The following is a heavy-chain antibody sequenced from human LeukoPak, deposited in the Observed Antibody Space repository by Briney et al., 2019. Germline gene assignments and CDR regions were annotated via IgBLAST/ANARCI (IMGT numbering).Heavy chain of an antibody. D-gene: IGHD6-19*01. CDR3: ARPREQWLGNDAFDI. CDR1: GGSISSGGYY. CDR2: IYHSGST. V-gene: IGHV4-30-2*01. J-gene: IGHJ3*02. Sequence: SQTLSLTCTVSGGSISSGGYYWSWIRQPPGKGLEWIGYIYHSGSTYYNPPLKSRVTISVDTSKNQFSLKLTSVTAADSAVYYCARPREQWLGNDAFDIWGLGTMVTVSS.